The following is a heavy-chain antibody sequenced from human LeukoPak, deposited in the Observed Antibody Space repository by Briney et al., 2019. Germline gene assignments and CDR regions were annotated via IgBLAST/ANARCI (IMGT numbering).Heavy chain of an antibody. V-gene: IGHV1-69*13. CDR3: SIAAAPLIPEYFQH. D-gene: IGHD6-13*01. Sequence: GASVKVSCKASGGTFSSYAISWVRQAPGQGLEWMGGIIPIFGTANYAQKFQGRVTITADESTSTAYMELSSLRSEDTAVYYCSIAAAPLIPEYFQHWGQGTPVTVSS. CDR2: IIPIFGTA. CDR1: GGTFSSYA. J-gene: IGHJ1*01.